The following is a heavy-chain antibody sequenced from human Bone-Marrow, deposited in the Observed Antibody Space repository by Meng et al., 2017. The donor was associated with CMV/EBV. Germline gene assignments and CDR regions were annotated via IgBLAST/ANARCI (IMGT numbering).Heavy chain of an antibody. CDR2: ISSSSSYI. CDR3: ATRDRELTALSGLYYYYAMDV. V-gene: IGHV3-21*01. CDR1: GFTFSSYS. Sequence: GESLKISCAASGFTFSSYSMSWVRQAPGKGLEWVSSISSSSSYIYYADSVKGRFTISRENSKNTLYLQMNNLRAEDTALYYCATRDRELTALSGLYYYYAMDVWGQGTSVTVSS. J-gene: IGHJ6*02. D-gene: IGHD2-15*01.